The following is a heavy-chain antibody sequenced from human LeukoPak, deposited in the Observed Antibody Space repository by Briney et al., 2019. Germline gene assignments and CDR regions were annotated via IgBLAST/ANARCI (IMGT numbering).Heavy chain of an antibody. D-gene: IGHD3-22*01. Sequence: PSETLSLTCAVSGGSISSSNWWSWVRQPPGKGLEWIGEIYHSGSTNYNPSLKSRVTISVDKSNNQFSLKLSSVTAADTAVYYCARVSSGYYDDWFDPWGQGTLVTVSS. CDR2: IYHSGST. V-gene: IGHV4-4*02. CDR3: ARVSSGYYDDWFDP. J-gene: IGHJ5*02. CDR1: GGSISSSNW.